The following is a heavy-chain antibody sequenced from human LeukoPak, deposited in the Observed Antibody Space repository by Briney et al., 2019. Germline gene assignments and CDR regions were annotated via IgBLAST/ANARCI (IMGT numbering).Heavy chain of an antibody. CDR3: VNLAAVAGRGMGY. V-gene: IGHV3-23*01. CDR1: GFTFSSYA. Sequence: GGSLRLSCTASGFTFSSYAMSWVRQAPGKGLDWVSGISGSGSSTYYADSVKGRFTISRDNSKSSLYLQMNSLRAEDTAVYYCVNLAAVAGRGMGYWGQGTLVTVSS. D-gene: IGHD6-19*01. J-gene: IGHJ4*02. CDR2: ISGSGSST.